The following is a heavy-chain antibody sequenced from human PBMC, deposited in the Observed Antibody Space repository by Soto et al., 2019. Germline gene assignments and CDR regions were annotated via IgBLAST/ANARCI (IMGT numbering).Heavy chain of an antibody. CDR2: INHSGST. CDR3: ARGLSLHKYYYYYGMDV. Sequence: SETLSLTCAVYGGSLSGYYWSWIRQPPGKGLEWIGEINHSGSTNCNPSLKSRVTISVDTSKNQFSLKLSSVTAADTAVYYCARGLSLHKYYYYYGMDVWGQGTTVTVSS. V-gene: IGHV4-34*01. CDR1: GGSLSGYY. J-gene: IGHJ6*02.